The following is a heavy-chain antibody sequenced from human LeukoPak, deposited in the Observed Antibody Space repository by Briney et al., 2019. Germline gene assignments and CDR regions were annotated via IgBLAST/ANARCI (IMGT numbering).Heavy chain of an antibody. CDR1: GGTFSSYA. D-gene: IGHD3-10*01. CDR2: IIPIFGTA. J-gene: IGHJ4*02. V-gene: IGHV1-69*01. CDR3: ARGQADRLYGSGSYYFDY. Sequence: SVKVSCKASGGTFSSYAISWVRQAPGQGLEWMGGIIPIFGTANYAQKFQGRVTITADESTSTAYMELSSLRPEDTAVYYCARGQADRLYGSGSYYFDYWGQGTLVTVSS.